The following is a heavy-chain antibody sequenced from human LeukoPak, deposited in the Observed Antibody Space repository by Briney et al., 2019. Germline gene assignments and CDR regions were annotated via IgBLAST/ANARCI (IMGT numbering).Heavy chain of an antibody. CDR2: INHSGST. CDR3: ARALVRGVNAFDI. CDR1: GGSFSGYY. Sequence: SETLSLTCAVYGGSFSGYYWSWIRQPPGKGLEWIGEINHSGSTNYNPSLKSRVTISVDTSNNQFSLKLKSVTAADTAVYYCARALVRGVNAFDIWGQGTMVTVSS. D-gene: IGHD3-10*01. V-gene: IGHV4-34*01. J-gene: IGHJ3*02.